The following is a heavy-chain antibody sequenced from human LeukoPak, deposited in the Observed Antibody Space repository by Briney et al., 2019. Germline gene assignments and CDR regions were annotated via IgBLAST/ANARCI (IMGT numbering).Heavy chain of an antibody. CDR2: INPDSGDT. CDR1: GYTFTSYA. Sequence: GASVKVSCKASGYTFTSYAMNWVRQAPGQGLEWMGRINPDSGDTHYAQKFQGRVTMTRDTSISTVYMEVTRLRSDDTAVFYCARLGHGEGWFFDLWGRGTLVTVSS. CDR3: ARLGHGEGWFFDL. D-gene: IGHD4-17*01. J-gene: IGHJ2*01. V-gene: IGHV1-2*02.